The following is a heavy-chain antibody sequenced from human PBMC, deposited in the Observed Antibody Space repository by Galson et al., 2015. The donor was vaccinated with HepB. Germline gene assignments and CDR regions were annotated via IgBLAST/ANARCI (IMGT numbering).Heavy chain of an antibody. Sequence: CAISGDSVSSYSAAWSWIRQSPSRGLEWLGRTYYRSKWYNDYAVSVKSRITINPDTSKNQFSLQLNSVTPEDTAVYYCAGQSIPAAGRGDFDYWGQGTLVTVSS. D-gene: IGHD6-13*01. CDR2: TYYRSKWYN. CDR1: GDSVSSYSAA. CDR3: AGQSIPAAGRGDFDY. V-gene: IGHV6-1*01. J-gene: IGHJ4*02.